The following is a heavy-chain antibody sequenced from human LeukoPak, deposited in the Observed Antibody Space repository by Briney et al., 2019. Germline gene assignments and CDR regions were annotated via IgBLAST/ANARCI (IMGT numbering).Heavy chain of an antibody. Sequence: SVKVSCKASGGTFSSYAISWVRQAPGQGLEWRGGIIPIFGTANYAQKFQGRVTITADESTSTAYMELSSLRSEDTAVYYCARASVRYFDWLLSFDYWGQGTLVTVSS. V-gene: IGHV1-69*01. CDR2: IIPIFGTA. CDR3: ARASVRYFDWLLSFDY. CDR1: GGTFSSYA. J-gene: IGHJ4*02. D-gene: IGHD3-9*01.